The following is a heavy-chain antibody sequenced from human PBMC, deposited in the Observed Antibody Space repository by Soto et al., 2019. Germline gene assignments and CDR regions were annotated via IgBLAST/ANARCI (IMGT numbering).Heavy chain of an antibody. CDR3: ARVRGWYVSALDS. D-gene: IGHD6-19*01. Sequence: QVQLQESGPGLVKPSETLSLTCTVSGGSISSYYWSWIRQPPGKGLEWIGYIYYSGSTNYNPSLKSRVTIAVDTSKNQFPLRLSSVTAADTAVYYCARVRGWYVSALDSWGQGTLVTVSS. J-gene: IGHJ4*02. CDR2: IYYSGST. V-gene: IGHV4-59*01. CDR1: GGSISSYY.